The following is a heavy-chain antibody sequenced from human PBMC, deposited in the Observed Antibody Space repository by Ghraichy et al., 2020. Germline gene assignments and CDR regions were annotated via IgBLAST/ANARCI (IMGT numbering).Heavy chain of an antibody. CDR1: GDSVSSNSAA. V-gene: IGHV6-1*01. D-gene: IGHD3-3*01. CDR3: ARVRFLEWLLPETYYYGMDV. J-gene: IGHJ6*02. CDR2: TYYRSKWYN. Sequence: SQTLSLTCAISGDSVSSNSAAWNWIRQSPSRGLEWLGRTYYRSKWYNDYAVSVKSRITINPDTSKNQFSLQLNSVTPEDTAVYYCARVRFLEWLLPETYYYGMDVWGQGTTVTVSS.